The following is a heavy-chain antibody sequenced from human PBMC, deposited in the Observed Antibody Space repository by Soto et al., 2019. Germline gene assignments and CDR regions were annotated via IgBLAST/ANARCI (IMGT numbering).Heavy chain of an antibody. CDR1: GFTFSSHS. J-gene: IGHJ4*02. V-gene: IGHV3-21*01. Sequence: PGGFLRLSCAASGFTFSSHSLNWVRQAPGEGLEWVSSISPISDYIFYADSVRGRFTISRDNAKQSLYLQMSSLRAEDSAVYYCATSATRDSSGYYGSFDSWGQGALVTVSS. CDR3: ATSATRDSSGYYGSFDS. D-gene: IGHD3-22*01. CDR2: ISPISDYI.